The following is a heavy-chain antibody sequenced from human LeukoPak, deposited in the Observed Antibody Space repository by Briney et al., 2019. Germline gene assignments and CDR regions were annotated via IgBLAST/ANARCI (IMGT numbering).Heavy chain of an antibody. Sequence: GGSLRLSCAASGFTFSSYDMHWVRQVTGKGLEWVSGIGTAGDTYFAGSVKGRFTISRDNAKNSLDLVMSSLRVDDTAVYYCARDRGDGTQSPFYSWGQGTVVTVAS. CDR2: IGTAGDT. J-gene: IGHJ4*02. V-gene: IGHV3-13*01. CDR3: ARDRGDGTQSPFYS. CDR1: GFTFSSYD. D-gene: IGHD5-24*01.